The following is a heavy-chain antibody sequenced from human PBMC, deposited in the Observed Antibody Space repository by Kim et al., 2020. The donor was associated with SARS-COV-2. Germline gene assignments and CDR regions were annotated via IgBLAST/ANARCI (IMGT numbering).Heavy chain of an antibody. CDR2: IYYSGST. D-gene: IGHD3-22*01. Sequence: SETLSLTCTVSGGSISSSGYYWSWIRQHPGKGLEWIGYIYYSGSTYYNPSLKSRVTISVDTSKNQFSLKLSSVTAADTAVYFCARAPIVVVITHCVYWVQGTLVTVSS. J-gene: IGHJ4*02. CDR3: ARAPIVVVITHCVY. V-gene: IGHV4-31*03. CDR1: GGSISSSGYY.